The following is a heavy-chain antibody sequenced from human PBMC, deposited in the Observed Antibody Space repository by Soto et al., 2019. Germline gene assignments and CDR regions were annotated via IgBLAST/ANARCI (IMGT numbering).Heavy chain of an antibody. CDR3: APGVTAGVDY. Sequence: ASVKVSCKASGYSFTGLDISWVRQTTGQGLEWMGWMHPSSGRTGYAQKFQGRVTMTRDISINTAYMELSSLRSDDTALYYCAPGVTAGVDYWGQGTLVTVSS. CDR2: MHPSSGRT. D-gene: IGHD1-26*01. CDR1: GYSFTGLD. V-gene: IGHV1-8*01. J-gene: IGHJ4*01.